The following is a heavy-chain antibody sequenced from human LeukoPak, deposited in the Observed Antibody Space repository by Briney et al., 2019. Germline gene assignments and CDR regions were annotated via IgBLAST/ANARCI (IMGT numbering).Heavy chain of an antibody. CDR3: ARAQTTMAHYYYYYMDV. V-gene: IGHV1-69*06. Sequence: GSSVKVSCKASGGTFSSYAISWVRQAPGQGLEWMGRIIPIFGTANYAQKFQGRVTITADKSTSTAYMELSSLRSEDTAVYYCARAQTTMAHYYYYYMDVWGKGTTVTVSS. D-gene: IGHD5-18*01. J-gene: IGHJ6*03. CDR2: IIPIFGTA. CDR1: GGTFSSYA.